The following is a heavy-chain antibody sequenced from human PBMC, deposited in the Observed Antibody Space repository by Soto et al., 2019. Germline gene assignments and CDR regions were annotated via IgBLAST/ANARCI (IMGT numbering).Heavy chain of an antibody. Sequence: GESLKISCKGSGYSFTSYWISWVRQMPGKGLEWMGRIDPSDSYTNYSPSFQGHVTISADKSTSTAYLQWSSLKASDTAMYYCARRPISGSYSEGDYWRQGPLVTVSS. J-gene: IGHJ4*02. CDR3: ARRPISGSYSEGDY. D-gene: IGHD1-26*01. V-gene: IGHV5-10-1*01. CDR2: IDPSDSYT. CDR1: GYSFTSYW.